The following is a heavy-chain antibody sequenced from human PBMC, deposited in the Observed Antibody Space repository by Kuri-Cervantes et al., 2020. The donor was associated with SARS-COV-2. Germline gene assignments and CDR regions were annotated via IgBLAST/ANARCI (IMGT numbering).Heavy chain of an antibody. D-gene: IGHD2-21*02. CDR3: ARFSANCGGDCSDAFDI. Sequence: SETLSLTCAVYGGSFSGYYWSWIRQPPGKGLEWIGEINHSGSTNYNPSLKSRVTISVDTSKNQFSLNLSSVTAADTAVYYCARFSANCGGDCSDAFDIWGQGTMVTVSS. J-gene: IGHJ3*02. V-gene: IGHV4-34*01. CDR2: INHSGST. CDR1: GGSFSGYY.